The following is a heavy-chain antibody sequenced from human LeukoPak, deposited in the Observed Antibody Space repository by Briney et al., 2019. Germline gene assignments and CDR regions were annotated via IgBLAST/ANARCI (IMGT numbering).Heavy chain of an antibody. Sequence: GGSVRLSCAASGFTFSSYAMSWVRQAPGKGLEWVSAINSTDAGTYHADSVRGRFTISRDSSKNTLYLQMNSLRAEDAAVYYCSKAPVTSCRGAYCYPFDYWGQGTLVTVSS. CDR2: INSTDAGT. V-gene: IGHV3-23*01. CDR1: GFTFSSYA. CDR3: SKAPVTSCRGAYCYPFDY. J-gene: IGHJ4*02. D-gene: IGHD2-21*01.